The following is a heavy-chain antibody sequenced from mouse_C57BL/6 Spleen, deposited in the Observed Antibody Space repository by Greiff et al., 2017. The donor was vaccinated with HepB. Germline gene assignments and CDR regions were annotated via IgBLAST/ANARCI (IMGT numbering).Heavy chain of an antibody. CDR2: IYPGDGDT. CDR3: ARDRDSSGYAY. V-gene: IGHV1-80*01. J-gene: IGHJ2*01. CDR1: GYAFSSYW. D-gene: IGHD3-2*02. Sequence: VQLQQSGAELVKPGASVKISCKASGYAFSSYWMNWVKQRPGKGLEWIGQIYPGDGDTNYNGKFKGKATLTADKSSSTAYMQLSSLTSEDSAVYFCARDRDSSGYAYWGQSTTLTVSS.